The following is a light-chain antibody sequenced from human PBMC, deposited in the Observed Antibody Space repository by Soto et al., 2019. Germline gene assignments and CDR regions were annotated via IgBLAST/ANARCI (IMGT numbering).Light chain of an antibody. CDR2: NIN. J-gene: IGLJ1*01. CDR1: SSNIGSNI. V-gene: IGLV1-44*01. Sequence: QSVLTQPPSVSGTPGQRVTISCSGSSSNIGSNIVNWYQQFPGTAPRLLIYNINQRPSGVPARFSGSKSGTSASLAISGLQSEDEAEYYCTAWDDSLNGPVFGPGTKVTVL. CDR3: TAWDDSLNGPV.